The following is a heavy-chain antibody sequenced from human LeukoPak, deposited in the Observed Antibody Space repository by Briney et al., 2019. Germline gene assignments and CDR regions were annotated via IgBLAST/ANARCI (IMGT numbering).Heavy chain of an antibody. D-gene: IGHD6-19*01. V-gene: IGHV4-34*01. Sequence: SETLSLTCAVYGGSFSGYYWSWIRQPPGKGLEWIGEINHSGSTNYSPSLKSRATISLDPSKNQFSLKLSSVTAADTAMYYCARLAPYSSGPHFDYWGQGILVTVSS. CDR1: GGSFSGYY. CDR2: INHSGST. CDR3: ARLAPYSSGPHFDY. J-gene: IGHJ4*02.